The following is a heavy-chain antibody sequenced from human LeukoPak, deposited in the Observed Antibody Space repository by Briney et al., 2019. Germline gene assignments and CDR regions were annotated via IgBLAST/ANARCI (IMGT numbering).Heavy chain of an antibody. D-gene: IGHD6-13*01. Sequence: NPSETLSLTCAVYGGSFSGYYWSWIRQPPVKGLEWIGEINHSGSTNYNPSLKSRVTISVDTSKNQFSLKLSSVTAADTAVYYCANLIAAADPTVDYWGQGTLVTVSS. CDR1: GGSFSGYY. CDR3: ANLIAAADPTVDY. V-gene: IGHV4-34*01. J-gene: IGHJ4*02. CDR2: INHSGST.